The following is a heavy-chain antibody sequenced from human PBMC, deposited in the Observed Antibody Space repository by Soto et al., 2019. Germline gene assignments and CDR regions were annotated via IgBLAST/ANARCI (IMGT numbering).Heavy chain of an antibody. J-gene: IGHJ6*02. V-gene: IGHV5-51*01. D-gene: IGHD4-4*01. CDR1: GYKFSAYW. CDR3: ARHDYKNPKLKYYFYYGLDV. CDR2: IFPGDSDT. Sequence: PGESLKISCQASGYKFSAYWIGWVRQMPGKGPEWMGVIFPGDSDTRYRPSFQGQVTISADKSTSTVYLQWSSLMASDTAIYYCARHDYKNPKLKYYFYYGLDVWGQGTTVTVPS.